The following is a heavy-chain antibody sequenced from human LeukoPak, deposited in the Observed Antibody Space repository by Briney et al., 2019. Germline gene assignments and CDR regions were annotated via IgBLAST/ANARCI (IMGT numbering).Heavy chain of an antibody. CDR1: GGSFSGYS. Sequence: PSETLPLTCAVSGGSFSGYSWSWIRQPLGKGLEWIGEINHSGGTNFNPSLKSRAILSVDTSKNQFSLKLSSVTAADTAVYYCAREEGGYDYWYFDLWGRGTLVTVSS. J-gene: IGHJ2*01. CDR3: AREEGGYDYWYFDL. V-gene: IGHV4-34*01. D-gene: IGHD5-12*01. CDR2: INHSGGT.